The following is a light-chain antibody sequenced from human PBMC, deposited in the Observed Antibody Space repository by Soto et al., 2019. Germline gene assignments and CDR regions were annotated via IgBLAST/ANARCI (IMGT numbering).Light chain of an antibody. CDR2: EVS. CDR1: SSDVGGYDY. Sequence: QSALTQPPSASGSPGQSVTISCAGTSSDVGGYDYVSWYQQHPGKAPKLMIFEVSKRPSGVPDRFSGSKSGNTASLTVSGLQAEDEADYYCISYAGSKNLVFGGGTKVTVL. V-gene: IGLV2-8*01. J-gene: IGLJ3*02. CDR3: ISYAGSKNLV.